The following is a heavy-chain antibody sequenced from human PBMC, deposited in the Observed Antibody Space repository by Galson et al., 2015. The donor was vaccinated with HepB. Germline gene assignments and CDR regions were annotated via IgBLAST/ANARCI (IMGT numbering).Heavy chain of an antibody. CDR2: ISWDGGST. CDR3: AKDTGYSYPYGYFDY. V-gene: IGHV3-43D*03. J-gene: IGHJ4*02. Sequence: LRLSCAAFGFTFDDYAMHWVRQAPGKGLEWVSLISWDGGSTYYADSVKGRFTISRDNSKNSLYLQMNSLRAEDTALYYCAKDTGYSYPYGYFDYWGQGTLVTVSS. D-gene: IGHD5-18*01. CDR1: GFTFDDYA.